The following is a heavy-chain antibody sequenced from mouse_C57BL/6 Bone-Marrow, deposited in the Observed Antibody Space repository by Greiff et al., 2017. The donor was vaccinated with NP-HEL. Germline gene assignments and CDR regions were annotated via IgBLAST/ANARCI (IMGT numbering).Heavy chain of an antibody. V-gene: IGHV1-7*01. Sequence: QVQLKQSGAELAKPGASVTLSCKASGYTFTSYWMRWVKQRPGQGLEWIGYINPSSGYTKYNQKFKDKATFTEDKSSSTAYMQLSSLTYEDSAVYYCARQLRLRTWFAYWGQGTLVTVSA. CDR3: ARQLRLRTWFAY. J-gene: IGHJ3*01. D-gene: IGHD3-2*02. CDR1: GYTFTSYW. CDR2: INPSSGYT.